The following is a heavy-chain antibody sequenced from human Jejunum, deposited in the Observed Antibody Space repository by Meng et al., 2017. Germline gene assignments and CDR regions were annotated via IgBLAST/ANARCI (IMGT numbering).Heavy chain of an antibody. CDR1: GFTFIGFA. Sequence: VELVESGGGLVQPGGSLRLSCAATGFTFIGFAMSWVRQAPGKGLEWVSSISGSGSTYYADSVKGRFTISRDNSKNTLYLQMDSLRAEDTAVYYCAKLTTNWGQGTLVTVSS. CDR3: AKLTTN. CDR2: ISGSGST. V-gene: IGHV3-23*04. J-gene: IGHJ4*02. D-gene: IGHD1-14*01.